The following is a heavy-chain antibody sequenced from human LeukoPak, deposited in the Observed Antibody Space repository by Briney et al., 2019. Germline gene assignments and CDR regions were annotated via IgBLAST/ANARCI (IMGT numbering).Heavy chain of an antibody. D-gene: IGHD2/OR15-2a*01. Sequence: GGSLRLSCAASGFTFSSYSMNWVRQAPGKGLEWVSSISSSSSYIYYADSVKGRFTISRDNAKNSLYLQMNSLRAEDTAVYYCARVFSREMAFDIWGQGTMVTASS. CDR2: ISSSSSYI. CDR1: GFTFSSYS. J-gene: IGHJ3*02. V-gene: IGHV3-21*01. CDR3: ARVFSREMAFDI.